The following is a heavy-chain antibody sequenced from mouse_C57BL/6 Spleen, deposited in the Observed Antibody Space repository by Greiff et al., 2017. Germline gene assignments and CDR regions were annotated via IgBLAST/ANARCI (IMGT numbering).Heavy chain of an antibody. D-gene: IGHD3-2*01. CDR3: ARRQCRVHSWCAY. J-gene: IGHJ3*01. CDR1: GYTFTDYN. V-gene: IGHV1-18*01. CDR2: INPNNGGT. Sequence: VQLQQSGPELVKPGASVKIPCKASGYTFTDYNMDWVKQSHGKSLEWIGDINPNNGGTIYNQQFKGKATLTVDKSSSTAYMARRSLTSDDTAVYYCARRQCRVHSWCAYWGQGTMVTVSA.